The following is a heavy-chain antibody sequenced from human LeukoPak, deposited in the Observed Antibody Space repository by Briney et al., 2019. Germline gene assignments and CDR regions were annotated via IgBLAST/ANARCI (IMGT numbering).Heavy chain of an antibody. Sequence: GASVKVSCKVSGYTLTDLSMHWVRQAPGKGLEWMGGFDPEDGETIYAQKFQGRVTMTEDTSTDTAYMELSSLRSEDTAVYYCATGIAVATARGYYFDYWGQGTLVTVSS. CDR3: ATGIAVATARGYYFDY. D-gene: IGHD6-19*01. CDR1: GYTLTDLS. CDR2: FDPEDGET. V-gene: IGHV1-24*01. J-gene: IGHJ4*02.